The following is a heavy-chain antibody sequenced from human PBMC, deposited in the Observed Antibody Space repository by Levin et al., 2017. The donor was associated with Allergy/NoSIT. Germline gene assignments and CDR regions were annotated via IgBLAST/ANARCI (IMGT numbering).Heavy chain of an antibody. D-gene: IGHD4-17*01. CDR1: GGSISSSSYY. Sequence: SETLSLTCTVSGGSISSSSYYWGWIRQPPGKGLEWIGSIYYSGSTYYNPSLKSRVTISVDTSKNQFSLKLSSVTAADTAVYYCANGDPTTVTTFGYWGQGTLVTVSS. CDR2: IYYSGST. V-gene: IGHV4-39*01. CDR3: ANGDPTTVTTFGY. J-gene: IGHJ4*02.